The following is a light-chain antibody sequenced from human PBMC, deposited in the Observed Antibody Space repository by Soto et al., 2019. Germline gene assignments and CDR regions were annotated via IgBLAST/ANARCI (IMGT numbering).Light chain of an antibody. Sequence: DIVMTHSPLTLPVTPGEPASISCRSSQSLLHSNGYNYLDWYLQKPGQSPQLLSYLGSNRASGVPDRLSGSGSGTDFTLKISRVEAEDVGVYYCMQALHTPLTFGGGTKVEIK. J-gene: IGKJ4*01. CDR1: QSLLHSNGYNY. CDR3: MQALHTPLT. V-gene: IGKV2-28*01. CDR2: LGS.